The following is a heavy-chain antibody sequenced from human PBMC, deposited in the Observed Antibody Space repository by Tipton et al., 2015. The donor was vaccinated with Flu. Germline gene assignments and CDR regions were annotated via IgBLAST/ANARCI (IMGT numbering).Heavy chain of an antibody. CDR3: ARGGFSGFESGPFDS. CDR2: VYYTGNT. Sequence: TLSLTCTVSGGSISTYYWSWIRQPPGKGLEWIGYVYYTGNTNYNPSLKSRVTISLDTSKNQFSLKVNSVTAADTAVYYCARGGFSGFESGPFDSWGQGTLVTVSS. CDR1: GGSISTYY. V-gene: IGHV4-59*01. J-gene: IGHJ4*02. D-gene: IGHD5-12*01.